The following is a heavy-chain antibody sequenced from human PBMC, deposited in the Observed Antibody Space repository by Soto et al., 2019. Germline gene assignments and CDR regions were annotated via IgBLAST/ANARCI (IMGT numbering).Heavy chain of an antibody. Sequence: SETLSLTCAVYGGSFSGYYWSWIRQPPGKGLEWIGEINHSGSTNYNPSLKSRVTISVDTSKNQFSLKLSSVTAADTAVYYCARSYYYYGSGSYYNVPWFDPWGQGTLVTVSS. J-gene: IGHJ5*02. D-gene: IGHD3-10*01. CDR1: GGSFSGYY. CDR3: ARSYYYYGSGSYYNVPWFDP. CDR2: INHSGST. V-gene: IGHV4-34*01.